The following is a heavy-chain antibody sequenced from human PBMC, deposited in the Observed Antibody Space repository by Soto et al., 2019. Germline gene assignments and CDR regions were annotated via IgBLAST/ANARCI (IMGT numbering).Heavy chain of an antibody. D-gene: IGHD2-21*02. CDR1: GYTFTSYG. CDR3: ARDSVVVTAIPALERSESDY. Sequence: ASVKVSCKASGYTFTSYGISWVRQAPGQGLEWMGWISAYNGNTNYAQKLQGRVTMTTDTSTSTAYMELRSLRSDDTAVYYCARDSVVVTAIPALERSESDYWGQGTLVPVSS. J-gene: IGHJ4*02. V-gene: IGHV1-18*01. CDR2: ISAYNGNT.